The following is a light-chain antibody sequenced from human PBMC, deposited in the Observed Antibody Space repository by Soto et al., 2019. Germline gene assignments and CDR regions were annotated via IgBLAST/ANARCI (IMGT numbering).Light chain of an antibody. Sequence: EIVLTQSPATLSLSPGERATLSCRASQSVSGYLAWYHQKPGQAPRLLMYYASNRATGIPARFSGSGSGTDFTLTISSLEPEDFAVYYCQQRSNWPSTFGGGTKVEIK. V-gene: IGKV3-11*01. J-gene: IGKJ4*01. CDR3: QQRSNWPST. CDR1: QSVSGY. CDR2: YAS.